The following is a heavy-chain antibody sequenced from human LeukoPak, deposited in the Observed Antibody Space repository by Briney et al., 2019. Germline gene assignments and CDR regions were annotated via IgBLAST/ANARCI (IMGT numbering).Heavy chain of an antibody. CDR3: VRWIGVTWLYYFDY. V-gene: IGHV4-34*01. D-gene: IGHD3-10*01. J-gene: IGHJ4*02. CDR2: INHSGST. CDR1: GGSFRSDY. Sequence: PSETLSLTCAVSGGSFRSDYWSRVRQPPGKGLEWIGEINHSGSTNYNPSLKSRVTISVDTSKNQFSLKLSSVTAADTAVYYCVRWIGVTWLYYFDYWGQGTLVTVSS.